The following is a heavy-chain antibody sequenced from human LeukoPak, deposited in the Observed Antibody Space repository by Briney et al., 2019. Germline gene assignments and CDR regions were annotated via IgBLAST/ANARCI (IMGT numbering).Heavy chain of an antibody. D-gene: IGHD6-19*01. J-gene: IGHJ4*02. CDR1: AITITGYA. CDR2: ISDTGGRT. CDR3: AKLSARVAGLFDY. V-gene: IGHV3-23*01. Sequence: QPGGSLRLSCTSSAITITGYAMSWVRQAPGKGLEWVSSISDTGGRTYYADSVRGRFTISRDNAHSTLYLEMNSLRAEDTAVYLCAKLSARVAGLFDYWGQGALVTVSS.